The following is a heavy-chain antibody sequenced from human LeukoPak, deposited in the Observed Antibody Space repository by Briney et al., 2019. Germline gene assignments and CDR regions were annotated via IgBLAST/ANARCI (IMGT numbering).Heavy chain of an antibody. Sequence: GGSLRLSCAASGFTFSSYGMHWVRQAPGKGLEWVAFIRYDGSNKYYADSVKGRFTISRDNSKNTLYLQMNSLRAEDTAVYYCASTGSGYYSEVFDYWGQGTLVTVSS. V-gene: IGHV3-30*02. J-gene: IGHJ4*02. CDR1: GFTFSSYG. CDR3: ASTGSGYYSEVFDY. D-gene: IGHD3-22*01. CDR2: IRYDGSNK.